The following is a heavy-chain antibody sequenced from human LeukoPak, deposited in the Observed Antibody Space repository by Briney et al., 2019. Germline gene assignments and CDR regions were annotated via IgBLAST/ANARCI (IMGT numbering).Heavy chain of an antibody. CDR2: INHSGST. V-gene: IGHV4-34*01. Sequence: KSSETLSLTCAVYGGSFSGYYWSWIRQPPGKGLEWIGGINHSGSTNYNPSLKSRVTISVDTSKNQFSLKLSSVTAADTAVYYCARDQYFTIFGVVQPNYFDYWGQGTLVTVSS. D-gene: IGHD3-3*01. CDR1: GGSFSGYY. J-gene: IGHJ4*02. CDR3: ARDQYFTIFGVVQPNYFDY.